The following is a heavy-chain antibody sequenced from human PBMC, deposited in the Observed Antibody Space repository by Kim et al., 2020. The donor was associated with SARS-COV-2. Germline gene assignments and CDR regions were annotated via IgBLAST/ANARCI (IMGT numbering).Heavy chain of an antibody. D-gene: IGHD3-10*01. V-gene: IGHV3-48*02. CDR2: ISSSSSTI. CDR3: ARFEFEGSGSYSDYYYGMDV. Sequence: GGSLRLSCAASGFTFSSYSMNWVRQAPGKGLEWVSYISSSSSTIYYADSVKGRFTISRDNAKNSLYLQMNSLRDEDTAVYYCARFEFEGSGSYSDYYYGMDVWGQGTTVTVSS. J-gene: IGHJ6*02. CDR1: GFTFSSYS.